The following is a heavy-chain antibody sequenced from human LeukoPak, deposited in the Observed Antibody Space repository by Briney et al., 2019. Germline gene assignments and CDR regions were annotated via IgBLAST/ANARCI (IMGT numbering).Heavy chain of an antibody. D-gene: IGHD1-14*01. V-gene: IGHV2-5*02. CDR1: GFSLSTSGLG. J-gene: IGHJ4*02. CDR2: IYGDDNK. CDR3: AHDVPGAEGFDY. Sequence: ESGPTLLKPTQTLTLTCTFSGFSLSTSGLGVAWIRQPPGKALEWLALIYGDDNKRYNPSLRSRLIITKDTSKNQVVLTMTNMDPVDTATYYCAHDVPGAEGFDYWGQGILVTVSS.